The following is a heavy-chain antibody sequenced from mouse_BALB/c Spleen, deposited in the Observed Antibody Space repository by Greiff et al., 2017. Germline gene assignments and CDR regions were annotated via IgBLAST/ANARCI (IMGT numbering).Heavy chain of an antibody. CDR2: ISSGGGST. CDR3: TKHREGYYAMGD. J-gene: IGHJ4*01. D-gene: IGHD3-1*01. Sequence: EVQLVESGGGLVKPGGSLKLSCAASGFAFSSYDMSWVRQTPEKRLEWVAYISSGGGSTYYPDTVEGRFTISRDSAKDTLYLQMSSLKFGDKAMYYGTKHREGYYAMGDWGEGTSVTVSS. V-gene: IGHV5-12-1*01. CDR1: GFAFSSYD.